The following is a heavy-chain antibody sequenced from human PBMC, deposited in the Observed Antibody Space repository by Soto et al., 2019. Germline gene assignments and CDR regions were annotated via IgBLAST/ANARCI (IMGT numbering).Heavy chain of an antibody. CDR1: GGTFSTYT. V-gene: IGHV1-69*02. CDR3: ARAGHGDSDYYYYAMDV. J-gene: IGHJ6*04. D-gene: IGHD4-17*01. Sequence: QVQLVQSGAEVKKPGSSVKVSCKASGGTFSTYTIGWVRQAPGQGLEWMGRIIPILDVTNYAQKFQGRVTLTADRSTSTTYLELSSLRSEDAAIYYCARAGHGDSDYYYYAMDVWGEGTTVTVSS. CDR2: IIPILDVT.